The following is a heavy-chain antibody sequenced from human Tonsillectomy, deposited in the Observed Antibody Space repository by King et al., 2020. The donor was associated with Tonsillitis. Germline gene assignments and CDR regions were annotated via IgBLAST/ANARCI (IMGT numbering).Heavy chain of an antibody. CDR1: GVTFSTDS. D-gene: IGHD3-16*01. CDR2: ISGSWSNI. J-gene: IGHJ3*02. Sequence: VQLLESVGGLVKPGGALRLSCAASGVTFSTDSMKSVRQAPGKGLDRVSSISGSWSNIYYADSVKGRFTVSRDNAKNSLYLQMNSLRAEDTAVYYCARDPFGGGDIFDIWGQGTLVTVSS. V-gene: IGHV3-21*01. CDR3: ARDPFGGGDIFDI.